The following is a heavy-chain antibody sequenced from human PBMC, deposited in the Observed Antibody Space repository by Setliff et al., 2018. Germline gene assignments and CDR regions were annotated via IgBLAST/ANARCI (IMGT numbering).Heavy chain of an antibody. Sequence: GGSLRLSCAPSGFTFNIYSMHWFRQAPGKGLEWVAYISSTGRTIYYADFVRGRFTISRDNAEKSLYLHMRSLRAEETAVYYCARACSGSGCYAGLESWGQGTPVTVSS. J-gene: IGHJ4*02. V-gene: IGHV3-48*01. CDR2: ISSTGRTI. CDR1: GFTFNIYS. D-gene: IGHD2-15*01. CDR3: ARACSGSGCYAGLES.